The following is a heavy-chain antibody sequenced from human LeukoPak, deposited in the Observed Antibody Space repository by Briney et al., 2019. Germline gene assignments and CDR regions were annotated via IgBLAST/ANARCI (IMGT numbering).Heavy chain of an antibody. V-gene: IGHV1-2*02. CDR3: ALQVFGGDWPRGANWFDP. CDR1: GYTFTGYY. J-gene: IGHJ5*02. CDR2: INPNSGGT. D-gene: IGHD2-21*02. Sequence: ASVKVSCKASGYTFTGYYMHWVRQAPGQGLEWMGWINPNSGGTNYAQKFQGRVTMTRDTSISTACMELSRLRSDDTAVYYCALQVFGGDWPRGANWFDPWGQGTLVTVSS.